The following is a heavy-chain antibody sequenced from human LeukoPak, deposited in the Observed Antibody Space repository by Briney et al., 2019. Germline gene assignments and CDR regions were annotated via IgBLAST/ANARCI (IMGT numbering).Heavy chain of an antibody. CDR1: GGSFSGYY. CDR3: ARAYKGGAGRTMIVVLDY. Sequence: PSETLSPTCAVYGGSFSGYYWSWIRQPPGKGLEWIGEINHSGSTNYNPSLKSRVTISVDTSKNQFSLKLSSVTAADTAVYYCARAYKGGAGRTMIVVLDYWGQGTLVTVSS. D-gene: IGHD3-22*01. V-gene: IGHV4-34*01. J-gene: IGHJ4*02. CDR2: INHSGST.